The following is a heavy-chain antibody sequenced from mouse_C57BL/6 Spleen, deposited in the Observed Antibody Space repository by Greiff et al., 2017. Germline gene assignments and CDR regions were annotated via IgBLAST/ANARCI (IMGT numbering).Heavy chain of an antibody. Sequence: EVKLMESEGGLVQPGSSMKLSCTASGFTFSDYYMAWVRQVPEKGLEWVANINYDGSSTYYLDSLKSRFIISRDNAKNILYLQMSSLKSEDTATYYCARGPIYYGSSYYFDYWGQGTTLTVSS. CDR2: INYDGSST. CDR1: GFTFSDYY. D-gene: IGHD1-1*01. CDR3: ARGPIYYGSSYYFDY. V-gene: IGHV5-16*01. J-gene: IGHJ2*01.